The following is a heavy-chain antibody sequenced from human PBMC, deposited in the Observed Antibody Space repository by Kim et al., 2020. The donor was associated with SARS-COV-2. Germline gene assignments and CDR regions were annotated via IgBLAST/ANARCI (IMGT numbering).Heavy chain of an antibody. CDR2: LNQGGSAK. CDR1: GFTFSDYW. Sequence: GGSLRLSCAASGFTFSDYWMTWVRQAPGKGLEWVANLNQGGSAKYYVDSVKGRFTVSRDNARNSLYLQMDSLSGEDPAVYYSARDSGRKINNFSYPSFDPWGQGTLVTVSS. D-gene: IGHD2-2*01. V-gene: IGHV3-7*01. J-gene: IGHJ5*02. CDR3: ARDSGRKINNFSYPSFDP.